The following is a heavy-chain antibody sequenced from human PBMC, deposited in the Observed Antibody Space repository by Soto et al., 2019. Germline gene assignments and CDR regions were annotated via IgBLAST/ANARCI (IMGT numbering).Heavy chain of an antibody. Sequence: QVHLVESGGGVVQPGRSLRLSCAASGFTFSSYAMHWVRRTPDKGLECVALISYDGINKYYADSVKGRFTVSRDNSKSTLYLQMNSLSAEDTAVYYCVKDGVSGWSDYFFDYWGQGTLVTVSS. J-gene: IGHJ4*02. D-gene: IGHD6-19*01. CDR2: ISYDGINK. V-gene: IGHV3-30*18. CDR1: GFTFSSYA. CDR3: VKDGVSGWSDYFFDY.